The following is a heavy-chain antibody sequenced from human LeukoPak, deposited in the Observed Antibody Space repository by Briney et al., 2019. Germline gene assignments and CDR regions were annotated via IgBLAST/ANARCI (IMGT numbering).Heavy chain of an antibody. Sequence: GGSLRLSCAASGFTLSAYAMSWVRQAPGKGLEWVSAITGSDGRTFYADSVKGRFTISRDNSKNTLYLQMNSLRAEETAIYYCAEEAAAAGQGWFDPWGQGTLVTVSS. D-gene: IGHD6-13*01. CDR3: AEEAAAAGQGWFDP. CDR2: ITGSDGRT. V-gene: IGHV3-23*01. J-gene: IGHJ5*02. CDR1: GFTLSAYA.